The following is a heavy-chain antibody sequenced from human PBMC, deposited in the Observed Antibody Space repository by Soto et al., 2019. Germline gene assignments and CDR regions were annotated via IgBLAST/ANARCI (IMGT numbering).Heavy chain of an antibody. D-gene: IGHD1-26*01. CDR1: GGTFSIYS. Sequence: QVQLVQSGAEVKKPGSSVTVSCKASGGTFSIYSITWVRQAPGQGLEWMGEIIPIFGTANYAQKFQGRVTITADESTSTAYMALCSLRSEDAAVYSCARDGGRHSGGIDYWGQGTLVTVSS. V-gene: IGHV1-69*01. CDR2: IIPIFGTA. CDR3: ARDGGRHSGGIDY. J-gene: IGHJ4*02.